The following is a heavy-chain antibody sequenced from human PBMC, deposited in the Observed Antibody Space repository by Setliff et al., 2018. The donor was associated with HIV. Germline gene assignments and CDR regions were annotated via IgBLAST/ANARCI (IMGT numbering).Heavy chain of an antibody. CDR2: INPNSGGT. D-gene: IGHD2-2*01. CDR1: GYTFTGYY. V-gene: IGHV1-2*02. J-gene: IGHJ6*03. Sequence: ASVKVSCKASGYTFTGYYMHWVRQAPGQGLEWMGWINPNSGGTNYAQKFQGRLTMTTDTSTSTAYMELRTLRSDDTAVYYCATSSRIYYYSYMDVWGKGTTVTVSS. CDR3: ATSSRIYYYSYMDV.